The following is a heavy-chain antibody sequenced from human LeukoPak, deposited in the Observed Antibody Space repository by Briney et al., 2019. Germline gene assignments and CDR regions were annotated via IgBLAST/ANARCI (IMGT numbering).Heavy chain of an antibody. V-gene: IGHV3-23*01. CDR1: GFTFGIYW. CDR3: AKRRSAGTDY. J-gene: IGHJ4*02. Sequence: GGSLRLSCAASGFTFGIYWMSWVRQAPGKGLEWVSAISGSGGSTYYADSVKGRFTISRDNSKNTVYLQMNSLRAEDTAVYYCAKRRSAGTDYWGQGTLVTVSS. CDR2: ISGSGGST. D-gene: IGHD6-13*01.